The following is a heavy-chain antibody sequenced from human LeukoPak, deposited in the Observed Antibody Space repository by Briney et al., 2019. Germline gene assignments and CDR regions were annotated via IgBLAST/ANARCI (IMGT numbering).Heavy chain of an antibody. CDR1: GGSISSGDYY. CDR3: AKARDSNIWYPFDY. Sequence: SETLSLTCTVSGGSISSGDYYWSWIRQPPGKGLEWIGYIYYSGSTHYNPSLKSRVTISLDTSKSQFSLKLTSVTAADTAVYYCAKARDSNIWYPFDYWGQGTLVTVSS. V-gene: IGHV4-61*08. J-gene: IGHJ4*02. D-gene: IGHD6-13*01. CDR2: IYYSGST.